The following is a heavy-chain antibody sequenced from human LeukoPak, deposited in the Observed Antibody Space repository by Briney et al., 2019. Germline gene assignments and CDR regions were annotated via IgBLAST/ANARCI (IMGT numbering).Heavy chain of an antibody. Sequence: PSETLSLTCAVYGGSFSGYYWSWIRQPPGKGLEWIGEIDHSGSTNYNPSLKSRVTISVDTSKNQFSLKLSSVTAADTAVYYCASWVVAATPEHWFDPWGQGTLVTVSS. V-gene: IGHV4-34*01. D-gene: IGHD2-15*01. CDR2: IDHSGST. CDR3: ASWVVAATPEHWFDP. J-gene: IGHJ5*02. CDR1: GGSFSGYY.